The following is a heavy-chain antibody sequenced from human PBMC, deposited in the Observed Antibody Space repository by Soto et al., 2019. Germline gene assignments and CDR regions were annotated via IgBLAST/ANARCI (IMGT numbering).Heavy chain of an antibody. V-gene: IGHV6-1*01. J-gene: IGHJ4*02. CDR1: WDSVSSNSAG. CDR2: TYYRSKWYN. Sequence: PSPTLSLPCAITWDSVSSNSAGWSWVRQSPSRGLEWLGRTYYRSKWYNDYSVYMKSRISIDPDTSKNQLSLQLTSVTPEDTAVYYCTRESMSGWSDYWGPGTLVTVSS. D-gene: IGHD6-19*01. CDR3: TRESMSGWSDY.